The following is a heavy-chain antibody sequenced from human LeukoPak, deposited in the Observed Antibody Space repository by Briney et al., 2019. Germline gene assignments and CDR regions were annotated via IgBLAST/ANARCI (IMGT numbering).Heavy chain of an antibody. CDR3: GRSPPHPTYNWFDP. J-gene: IGHJ5*02. CDR2: ISAYNGNT. CDR1: GYTFTSYG. Sequence: GASVKVSCKASGYTFTSYGISWVRQAPGQGLEWMGWISAYNGNTNYAQKLQGRVTMTTDTSTSTAYMELRSLRSDDTAVYYCGRSPPHPTYNWFDPWGQGTLVTVSS. V-gene: IGHV1-18*01. D-gene: IGHD1-26*01.